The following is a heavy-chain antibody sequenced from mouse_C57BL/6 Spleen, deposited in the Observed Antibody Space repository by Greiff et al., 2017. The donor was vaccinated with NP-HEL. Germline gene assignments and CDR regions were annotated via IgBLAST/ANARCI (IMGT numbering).Heavy chain of an antibody. CDR3: TRVVTGTCDY. CDR1: GFTFRSHA. D-gene: IGHD4-1*01. J-gene: IGHJ2*01. CDR2: ICSGGDYF. Sequence: VMPVESGEGLVKPGGFLKLSRAASGFTFRSHAMSWVRPTPEKRPEWVAYICSGGDYFYYADTVKGRFTIYRDNARNTLYLQMSSLKFEDTAMYYYTRVVTGTCDYWGQGTTLTVSS. V-gene: IGHV5-9-1*02.